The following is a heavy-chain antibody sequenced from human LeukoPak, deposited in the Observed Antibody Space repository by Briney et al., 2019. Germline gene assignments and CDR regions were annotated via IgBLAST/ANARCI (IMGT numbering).Heavy chain of an antibody. D-gene: IGHD5-18*01. CDR3: AKDMGGGRYSYVLSPDDNRAFDI. Sequence: PGGSLRLSCAASGFTFDDYAMHWVRQAPGKGLEWVSGISWNSGSIGYADSVKGRFTISRDNAKNSLYLQMNSLRAEDTALYYCAKDMGGGRYSYVLSPDDNRAFDIWGQGTMVTVSS. V-gene: IGHV3-9*01. CDR1: GFTFDDYA. CDR2: ISWNSGSI. J-gene: IGHJ3*02.